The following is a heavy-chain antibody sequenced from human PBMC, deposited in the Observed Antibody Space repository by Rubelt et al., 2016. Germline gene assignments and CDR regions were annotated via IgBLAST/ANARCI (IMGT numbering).Heavy chain of an antibody. D-gene: IGHD6-19*01. Sequence: GGGLEWVSSISTSSSYIYYADSVKGRSTISRDNAKNSLYLQMNSLRVEDTAVYYCARGLSGWRFIDYWGQGTLVTVSS. J-gene: IGHJ4*02. CDR2: ISTSSSYI. V-gene: IGHV3-21*01. CDR3: ARGLSGWRFIDY.